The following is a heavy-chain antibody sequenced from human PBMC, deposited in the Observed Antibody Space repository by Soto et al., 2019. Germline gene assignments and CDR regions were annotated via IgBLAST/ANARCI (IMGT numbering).Heavy chain of an antibody. CDR2: ISSSSYI. CDR1: GFTFSSYS. V-gene: IGHV3-21*01. CDR3: ARSPVAGTVWFDP. Sequence: LRLSCAASGFTFSSYSMNWVRQAPGKGLEWVSSISSSSYIYYADSVKGRFTISRDNAKNSLYLQMNSLRAEDTAVYYCARSPVAGTVWFDPWGQGTLVTVSS. D-gene: IGHD6-19*01. J-gene: IGHJ5*02.